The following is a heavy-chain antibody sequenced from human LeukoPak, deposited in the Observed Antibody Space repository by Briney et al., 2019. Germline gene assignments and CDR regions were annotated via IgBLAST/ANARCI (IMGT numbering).Heavy chain of an antibody. CDR2: IKSNADGGTT. V-gene: IGHV3-15*01. Sequence: PGGSLRLSCAASGVTFSNVWMTWVRQAPGKGLEWVGRIKSNADGGTTDYAAPVKGRFTVSRDDSKNTLYLQMNILKTEDTAVYYCTRIYYDSSGPDYWGQGTLVTVSS. D-gene: IGHD3-22*01. CDR3: TRIYYDSSGPDY. J-gene: IGHJ4*02. CDR1: GVTFSNVW.